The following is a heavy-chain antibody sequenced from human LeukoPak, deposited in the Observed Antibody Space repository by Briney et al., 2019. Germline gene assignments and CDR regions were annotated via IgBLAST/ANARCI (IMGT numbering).Heavy chain of an antibody. Sequence: SETLSLTCTVSGGSVRNYYWTWIRQPAGKGLEWIGRFFNSSLKSRLTMALDTSKNQFSLKLTSVTAADTAAYYCARCPSDANYSDYWGQGILVTVSS. J-gene: IGHJ4*02. CDR1: GGSVRNYY. CDR3: ARCPSDANYSDY. V-gene: IGHV4-4*07. CDR2: FF.